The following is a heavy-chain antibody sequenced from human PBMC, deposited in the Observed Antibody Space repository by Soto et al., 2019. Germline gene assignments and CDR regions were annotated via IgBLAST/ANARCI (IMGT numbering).Heavy chain of an antibody. J-gene: IGHJ4*02. V-gene: IGHV4-39*01. Sequence: SETLSLTCTVSGGSISSSSYYWGWIRQPPGKGLEWIGSIYYSGSTYYNPSLKSRVTISVDTSKNQFSLKLSSVTAADTAVYYCARLEITTGILFDYWGQGTLVTV. CDR3: ARLEITTGILFDY. CDR1: GGSISSSSYY. D-gene: IGHD4-17*01. CDR2: IYYSGST.